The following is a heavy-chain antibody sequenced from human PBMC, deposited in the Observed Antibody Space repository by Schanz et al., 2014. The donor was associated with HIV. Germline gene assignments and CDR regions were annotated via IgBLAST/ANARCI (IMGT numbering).Heavy chain of an antibody. V-gene: IGHV3-23*01. J-gene: IGHJ5*01. Sequence: EVQLLESGGGLVQAGGSLRLSCAASGFTFKSYAMSWVRQAPGKGLEWVSAISATGGSTYYADSVKGRFTTSRDNAKNSLYLQMNTLRADDTAVYYCARDKSNLGMDSWGQGTLVTVSS. CDR2: ISATGGST. CDR1: GFTFKSYA. CDR3: ARDKSNLGMDS.